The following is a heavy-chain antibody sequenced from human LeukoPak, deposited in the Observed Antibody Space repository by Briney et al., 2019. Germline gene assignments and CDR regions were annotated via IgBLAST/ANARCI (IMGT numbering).Heavy chain of an antibody. V-gene: IGHV4-59*01. D-gene: IGHD5-24*01. CDR2: IYYSGST. Sequence: SETLSLTCTVSGGSISSYHWSWIRQPPGKGLEWIGYIYYSGSTNYNPSLKSRVTISVDTSKNQFSLKLSSVTAADTAVYYCARGRRDGYSPYWYFDLWGRGTLVTVPS. J-gene: IGHJ2*01. CDR3: ARGRRDGYSPYWYFDL. CDR1: GGSISSYH.